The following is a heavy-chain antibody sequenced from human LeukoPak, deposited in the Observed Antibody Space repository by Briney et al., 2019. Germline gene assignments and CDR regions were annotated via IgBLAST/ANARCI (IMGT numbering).Heavy chain of an antibody. CDR2: IYYSGST. D-gene: IGHD3-9*01. CDR1: GGSFSGYY. CDR3: ASRGDILTGYYY. Sequence: SETLSLTCAVYGGSFSGYYWSWIRQPPGKGLEWIGYIYYSGSTNYNPSLKSRVTISVDTSKNQFSLKLSSVTAADTAVYYCASRGDILTGYYYWGQGTLVTVSS. V-gene: IGHV4-59*01. J-gene: IGHJ4*02.